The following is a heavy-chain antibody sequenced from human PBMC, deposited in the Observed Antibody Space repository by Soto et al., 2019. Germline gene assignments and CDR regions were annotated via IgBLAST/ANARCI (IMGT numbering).Heavy chain of an antibody. CDR2: TYYRSKWYN. J-gene: IGHJ4*02. D-gene: IGHD6-19*01. Sequence: SQTLSLTCAISGDSVSSNSAAWNWIRQFPSRGLEWLGRTYYRSKWYNDYAVSVKSRITINPDTAKNQFSLQLNSVTPEDTAVYYCAREPLTGYSSGWYVRNFDYWGQGTLVTVSS. V-gene: IGHV6-1*01. CDR3: AREPLTGYSSGWYVRNFDY. CDR1: GDSVSSNSAA.